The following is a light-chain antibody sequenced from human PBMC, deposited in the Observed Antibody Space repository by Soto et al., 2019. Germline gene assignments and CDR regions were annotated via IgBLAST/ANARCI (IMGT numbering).Light chain of an antibody. CDR1: QSVSTF. CDR3: QQRSNWPLT. V-gene: IGKV3-11*01. J-gene: IGKJ3*01. Sequence: IVWTHSPSTLSLSPLERATLSCRASQSVSTFLAWYQHKPGQAPRLLIYGASSRATGIPDRFSGCGSGTDFTLTISRLEPEDFAVYYCQQRSNWPLTFGPGTKVDIK. CDR2: GAS.